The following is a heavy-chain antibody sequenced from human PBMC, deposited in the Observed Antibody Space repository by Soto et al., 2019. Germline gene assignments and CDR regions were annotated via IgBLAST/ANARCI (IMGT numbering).Heavy chain of an antibody. J-gene: IGHJ5*02. V-gene: IGHV1-69*06. Sequence: QVQLVQSGAEVKKPGSSVKVSCKASGGSFSSYTISWVRQAPGQGLEWMGEIIPLFGTADYAQKFQGRVTITADNSTSTAYMQLSSLRSEDTAVYYCARGHPQAFGPWGQGTLVTVSS. CDR2: IIPLFGTA. CDR3: ARGHPQAFGP. CDR1: GGSFSSYT.